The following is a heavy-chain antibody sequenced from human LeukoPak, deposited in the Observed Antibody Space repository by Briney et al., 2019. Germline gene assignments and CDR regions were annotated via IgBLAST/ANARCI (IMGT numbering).Heavy chain of an antibody. D-gene: IGHD6-6*01. V-gene: IGHV3-11*01. CDR3: ARDLDVSIAASNWFDP. Sequence: GGSLRLSCAASGFTFSDYYMSWIRQAPGKGLEWVSYISRSGSTIYYADSVKGRFTISRDNAKNSLYLQMNSLRAEDTAVYYCARDLDVSIAASNWFDPWGQGTLVTVSS. CDR1: GFTFSDYY. J-gene: IGHJ5*02. CDR2: ISRSGSTI.